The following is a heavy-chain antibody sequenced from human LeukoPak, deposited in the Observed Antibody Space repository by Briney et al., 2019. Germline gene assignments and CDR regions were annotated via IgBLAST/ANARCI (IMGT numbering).Heavy chain of an antibody. CDR2: INHGGST. CDR1: GGSFSGYY. Sequence: SETLSLTCAVYGGSFSGYYWSWIRQPPGKGLEWIGEINHGGSTNYNPSLKSRVTISVDTSKNQFSLKLSSVTAADTAVYYCARGGPLGYCSGGSCNGTLDPWGQGTLVTVSS. J-gene: IGHJ5*02. D-gene: IGHD2-15*01. V-gene: IGHV4-34*01. CDR3: ARGGPLGYCSGGSCNGTLDP.